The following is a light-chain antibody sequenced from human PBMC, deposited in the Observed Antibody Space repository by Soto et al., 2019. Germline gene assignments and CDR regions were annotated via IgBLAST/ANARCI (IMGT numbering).Light chain of an antibody. Sequence: EMVVTQSPATPSVSPGERATLSCRASQDVSSNLAWYQQKPGQAPSLLIYGASTRATGTPARFSGSGSGTEFTLTISSLQSEDYAVYFCQQYIRWPLTFGGGTKVDIK. CDR3: QQYIRWPLT. CDR1: QDVSSN. J-gene: IGKJ4*01. V-gene: IGKV3-15*01. CDR2: GAS.